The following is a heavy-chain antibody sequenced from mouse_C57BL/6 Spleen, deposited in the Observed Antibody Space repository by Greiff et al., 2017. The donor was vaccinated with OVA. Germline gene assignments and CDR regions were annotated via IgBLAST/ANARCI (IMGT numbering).Heavy chain of an antibody. V-gene: IGHV1-39*01. D-gene: IGHD2-10*01. CDR1: GYSFTDYN. Sequence: EVQLQQSGPELVKPGASVKISCKASGYSFTDYNMNWVKQSNGKSLEWIGVINPNYGTTSYNQKFKGKATVTVDQSSSTAYMQLNSLTSEDSAVYYCARAYYGNYLYAMDYWGQGTSVTVSS. CDR2: INPNYGTT. J-gene: IGHJ4*01. CDR3: ARAYYGNYLYAMDY.